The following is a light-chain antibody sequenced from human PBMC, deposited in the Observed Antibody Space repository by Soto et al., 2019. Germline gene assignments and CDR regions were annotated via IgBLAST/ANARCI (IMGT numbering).Light chain of an antibody. CDR3: QQYNNWPPWT. CDR2: AAS. J-gene: IGKJ1*01. V-gene: IGKV3D-15*01. CDR1: QSVSSGY. Sequence: EILLTQSPGTLSLSPGERATLSCRASQSVSSGYLAWYQQKPGQAPRLLIYAASTRATGIPDRFSGSGSGTEFTLTISSLQSEDFAVYYCQQYNNWPPWTFGQGTKVDIK.